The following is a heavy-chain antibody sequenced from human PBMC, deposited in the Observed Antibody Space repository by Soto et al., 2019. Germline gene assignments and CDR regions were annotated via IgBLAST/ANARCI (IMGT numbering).Heavy chain of an antibody. Sequence: GGSLRLSCAASGFTFSSYAMHWVRQAPGKGLEWVAVISYDGSNKYYADSVKGRFTISRDNSKNTLYLQMNSLRAEDTAVYYCARDGVIVATIRTLKYYFDYWGQGTLVTVSS. CDR1: GFTFSSYA. CDR3: ARDGVIVATIRTLKYYFDY. D-gene: IGHD5-12*01. J-gene: IGHJ4*02. V-gene: IGHV3-30-3*01. CDR2: ISYDGSNK.